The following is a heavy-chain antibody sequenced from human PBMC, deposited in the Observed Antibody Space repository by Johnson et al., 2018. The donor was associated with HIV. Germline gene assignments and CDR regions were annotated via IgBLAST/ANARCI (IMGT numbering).Heavy chain of an antibody. CDR2: ISGSGSTI. CDR1: GFTFSSYA. V-gene: IGHV3-48*02. D-gene: IGHD3/OR15-3a*01. CDR3: ARDGRGLDAFDI. J-gene: IGHJ3*02. Sequence: EQLVESGGGLVQPGGSLRLSCAASGFTFSSYAMSWVRQAPEKGLEWISYISGSGSTIYYADSVKGRFTIYRDTAKNSLYLQMNSLRDVDTAVYYCARDGRGLDAFDIWGQGTMVTVSS.